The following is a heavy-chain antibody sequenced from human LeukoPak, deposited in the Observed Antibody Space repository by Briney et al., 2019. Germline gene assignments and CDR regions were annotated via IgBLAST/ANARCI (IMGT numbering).Heavy chain of an antibody. Sequence: GGSLRLSCAASGFTFSSYAMHWVRQAPGKGLEWVAVISYDGSNKYYADSVKGRFTISRDNSKNTLYLQMNSLRAEDTAVYYCASYYSSSWSGDYWGQGTLVTVSS. D-gene: IGHD6-13*01. CDR1: GFTFSSYA. J-gene: IGHJ4*02. CDR2: ISYDGSNK. CDR3: ASYYSSSWSGDY. V-gene: IGHV3-30*04.